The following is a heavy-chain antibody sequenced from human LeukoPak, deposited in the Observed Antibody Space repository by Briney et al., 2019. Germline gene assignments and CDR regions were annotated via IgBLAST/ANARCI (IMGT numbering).Heavy chain of an antibody. CDR2: ISTSTSTI. D-gene: IGHD4-17*01. CDR1: GFTVRNFD. J-gene: IGHJ5*02. CDR3: VASTVTTAQLQAT. V-gene: IGHV3-48*01. Sequence: GGSLRLSCAGSGFTVRNFDVNWVRQAPGKGLEWVSYISTSTSTIYYADSVKGRFTISRDNAKNSLYLQMNSLRAEDTAVYYCVASTVTTAQLQATWGQGTLVTVSS.